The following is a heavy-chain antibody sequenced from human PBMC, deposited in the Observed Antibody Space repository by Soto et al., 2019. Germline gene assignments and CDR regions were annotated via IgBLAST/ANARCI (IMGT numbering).Heavy chain of an antibody. V-gene: IGHV1-69*12. CDR2: IIPIFGTA. CDR1: GGTFSSYA. Sequence: QVQLVQSGAEVKKPGSSVKVSCKASGGTFSSYAISWVRQAPGQGLEWMGGIIPIFGTANYAQKFQGRVTITADESASTAYKGLSSMSCEDAAVYYCARAVPGIAAAGTFDYWGQGTLVTVSS. D-gene: IGHD6-13*01. CDR3: ARAVPGIAAAGTFDY. J-gene: IGHJ4*02.